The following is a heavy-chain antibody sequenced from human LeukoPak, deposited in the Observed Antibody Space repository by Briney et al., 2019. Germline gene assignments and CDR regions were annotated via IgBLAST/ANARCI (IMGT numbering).Heavy chain of an antibody. D-gene: IGHD3-9*01. CDR2: INHSGST. Sequence: SETLSLTCAVYGGSFSGYYWSWIRQPPGKGPEWIGEINHSGSTNYNPSLKSRVTISVDTSKNQFSLKLSSVTAADTAVYYCARVYDILTGYLWDYWGQGTLVTVSS. J-gene: IGHJ4*02. V-gene: IGHV4-34*01. CDR3: ARVYDILTGYLWDY. CDR1: GGSFSGYY.